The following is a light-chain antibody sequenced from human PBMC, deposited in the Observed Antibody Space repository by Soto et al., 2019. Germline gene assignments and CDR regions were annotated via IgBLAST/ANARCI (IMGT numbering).Light chain of an antibody. CDR3: QQYNNWPLT. J-gene: IGKJ4*01. Sequence: EIVMTHSPATVSVAPWESATGSLSASQSIGRNLVWHQHKAGQAPRVLIYASSTRATGIPARFIGSVSWTEFILPIRSLPSEDFEVYCCQQYNNWPLTLGGGTKVDIK. CDR1: QSIGRN. V-gene: IGKV3-15*01. CDR2: ASS.